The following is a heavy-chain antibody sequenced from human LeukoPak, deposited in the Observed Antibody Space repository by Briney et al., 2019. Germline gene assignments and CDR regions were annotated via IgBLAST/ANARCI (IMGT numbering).Heavy chain of an antibody. V-gene: IGHV3-74*01. J-gene: IGHJ3*02. CDR1: GFTFSSYW. Sequence: GGSLRLSCAASGFTFSSYWMHWVRQAPGKGLVWVSRINSDGSGTSYADPVKGRCTISRDNAKNTVYLQMNSLTVEDTAVYYCATGSGHGFDIWGQGTMVTVPS. CDR3: ATGSGHGFDI. D-gene: IGHD2-15*01. CDR2: INSDGSGT.